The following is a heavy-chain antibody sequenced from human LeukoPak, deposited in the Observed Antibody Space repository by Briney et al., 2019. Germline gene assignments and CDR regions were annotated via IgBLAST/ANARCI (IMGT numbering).Heavy chain of an antibody. D-gene: IGHD2-2*01. CDR1: GYSISSGYY. CDR2: IYHSGST. Sequence: SETLSLTCTVSGYSISSGYYWGWIRQPPGKGLEWIGSIYHSGSTYYNPSLKSRVTISVDTSKNQFSLKLSSVTAADTAVYYCVLMPGYWGQGILVTVSS. V-gene: IGHV4-38-2*02. CDR3: VLMPGY. J-gene: IGHJ4*02.